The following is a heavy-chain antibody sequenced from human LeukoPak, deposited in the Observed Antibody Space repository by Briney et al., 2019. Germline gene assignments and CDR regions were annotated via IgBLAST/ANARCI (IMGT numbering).Heavy chain of an antibody. Sequence: GGSLSLSCAALGLTFSNYAMSWFRRAPGKGLGWVSAINDSGGSTYYADSVKGRFTISRDNSKNTLYLQMNSLRAEDTAVYYCAKGAGIVGALDYWGQGTLVTVSS. V-gene: IGHV3-23*01. D-gene: IGHD1-26*01. CDR3: AKGAGIVGALDY. CDR2: INDSGGST. J-gene: IGHJ4*02. CDR1: GLTFSNYA.